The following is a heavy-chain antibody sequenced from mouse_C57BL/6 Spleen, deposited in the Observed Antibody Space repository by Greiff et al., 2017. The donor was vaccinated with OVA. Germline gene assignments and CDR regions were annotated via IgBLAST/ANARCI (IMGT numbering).Heavy chain of an antibody. Sequence: EVMLVESGGGLVQPGGSMKLSCAASGFTFSDAWMDWVRQSPEKGLEWVAEIRNKANNHATYYAESVKGRFTISRDDSKSSVYLQMNSLRAEDTGIYYCTRQAYDYDAWFAYWGQGTLVTVSA. CDR1: GFTFSDAW. D-gene: IGHD2-4*01. CDR2: IRNKANNHAT. CDR3: TRQAYDYDAWFAY. J-gene: IGHJ3*01. V-gene: IGHV6-6*01.